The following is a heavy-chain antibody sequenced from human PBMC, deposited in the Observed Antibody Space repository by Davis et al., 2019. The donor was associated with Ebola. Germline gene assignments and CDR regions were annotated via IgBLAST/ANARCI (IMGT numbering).Heavy chain of an antibody. CDR1: GFTFSSYG. CDR2: IRYDGSNK. V-gene: IGHV3-30*02. Sequence: GGSLRLSCAASGFTFSSYGMHWVRQAPGKGLEWVAFIRYDGSNKYYADSVKGRFTISRDVSKNTLHLQMNTLRVEDTAVYFCAREPTGNYYYFYGMDVWGKGTTVTVSS. J-gene: IGHJ6*04. D-gene: IGHD4-17*01. CDR3: AREPTGNYYYFYGMDV.